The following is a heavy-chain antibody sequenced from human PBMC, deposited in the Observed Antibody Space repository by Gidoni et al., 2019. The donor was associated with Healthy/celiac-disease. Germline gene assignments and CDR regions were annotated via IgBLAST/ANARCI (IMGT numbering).Heavy chain of an antibody. V-gene: IGHV4-34*01. CDR3: ARAGGYYDSSGYYYFDY. D-gene: IGHD3-22*01. CDR2: INHRGNT. CDR1: GGSFRGYY. Sequence: QVQLQQWGAGLLKTSETRSLTCAGYGGSFRGYYWSWLRPPPGKGLEWIGEINHRGNTNYNPSLKSRVTISVDTSKNQFSLKLRSVTAAETAVYYCARAGGYYDSSGYYYFDYWGQGTLVTVSS. J-gene: IGHJ4*02.